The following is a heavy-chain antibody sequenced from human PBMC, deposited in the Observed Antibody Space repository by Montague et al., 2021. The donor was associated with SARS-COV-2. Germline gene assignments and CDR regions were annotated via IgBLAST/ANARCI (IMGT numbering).Heavy chain of an antibody. CDR1: GGSISSYY. Sequence: SETLSLTCTVSGGSISSYYWSWIRQPPGKALEWIGYIYYSGSTNYNPSLNSRVTISVDTSKNQFSLKLTSVTAADTAVSFCARESDSYPSGTADFDLWGQGTLVTVSS. CDR2: IYYSGST. J-gene: IGHJ2*01. CDR3: ARESDSYPSGTADFDL. D-gene: IGHD5-18*01. V-gene: IGHV4-59*01.